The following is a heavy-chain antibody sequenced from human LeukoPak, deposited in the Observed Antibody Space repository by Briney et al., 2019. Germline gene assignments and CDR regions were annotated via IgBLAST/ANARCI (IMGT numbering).Heavy chain of an antibody. Sequence: SETLSLICNVSGASVNAYYWTWIRQPPGKGLEWIASMSYSGRTDSNPSLQSRVSMSAGPSKSQFSLRLTSVTAADTAVYYCARYDSRGSASTRFDYWGQGILVTISS. CDR3: ARYDSRGSASTRFDY. J-gene: IGHJ4*02. V-gene: IGHV4-59*02. CDR2: MSYSGRT. CDR1: GASVNAYY. D-gene: IGHD3-16*01.